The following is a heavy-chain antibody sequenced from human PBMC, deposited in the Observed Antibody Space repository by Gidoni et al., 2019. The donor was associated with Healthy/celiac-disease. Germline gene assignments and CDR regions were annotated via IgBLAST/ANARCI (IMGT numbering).Heavy chain of an antibody. V-gene: IGHV3-7*01. CDR2: IKQDGSEK. Sequence: EVQLVESGGGLVQPGGSLSRSCAASGFTFSSYWMSWGRQAPGKGLEWVANIKQDGSEKYYVDSVKGRFTISRDNAKNSLYLQMNSLRAEDTAVYYCARDGGYSYGYGDYWGQGTLVTVSS. CDR1: GFTFSSYW. CDR3: ARDGGYSYGYGDY. J-gene: IGHJ4*02. D-gene: IGHD5-18*01.